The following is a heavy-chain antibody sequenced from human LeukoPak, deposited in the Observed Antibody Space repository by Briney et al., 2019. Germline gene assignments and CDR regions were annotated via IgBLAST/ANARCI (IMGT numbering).Heavy chain of an antibody. CDR3: ARYTSVTFDY. CDR1: GDSVSTNTVA. V-gene: IGHV6-1*01. CDR2: TYFRSRWYN. Sequence: SQTLSLTCHISGDSVSTNTVAWNWIRRSPSRGLEWLGRTYFRSRWYNDYAASVKSRITITADTSKNQISLHLTSVTPEDTAVYYCARYTSVTFDYWGQGTLVTVSS. J-gene: IGHJ4*02. D-gene: IGHD5-18*01.